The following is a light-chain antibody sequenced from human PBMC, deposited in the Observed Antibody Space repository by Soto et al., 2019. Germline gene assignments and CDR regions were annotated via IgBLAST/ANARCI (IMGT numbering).Light chain of an antibody. V-gene: IGKV1-39*01. CDR1: QSIDTS. J-gene: IGKJ4*01. CDR2: GAS. Sequence: DIQMTQSPSSLSASVGDRVTITCRASQSIDTSLNWYQQKPGKAPKLLIYGASSLQSGVPLRLSGSGSGTDFTLTISSLQPEDFATYYCQQSYSIMPLTFGGGTKVEIK. CDR3: QQSYSIMPLT.